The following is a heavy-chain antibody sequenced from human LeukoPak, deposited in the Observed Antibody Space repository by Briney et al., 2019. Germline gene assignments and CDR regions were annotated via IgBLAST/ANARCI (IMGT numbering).Heavy chain of an antibody. J-gene: IGHJ4*02. D-gene: IGHD3-22*01. CDR1: GGTFSSYA. V-gene: IGHV1-69*13. CDR2: IIPIFGTA. CDR3: AYYYDSSGYYGQY. Sequence: ASVKVSCKASGGTFSSYAISWVRQAPGQGLEWMGGIIPIFGTANYAQKFQGRVTITADVSTSTAYMELSSLRSEDTAVYYCAYYYDSSGYYGQYWGQGTLVTVSS.